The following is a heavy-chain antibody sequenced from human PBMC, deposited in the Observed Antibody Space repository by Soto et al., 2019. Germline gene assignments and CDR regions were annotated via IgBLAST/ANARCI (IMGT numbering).Heavy chain of an antibody. CDR2: IGTAGDT. V-gene: IGHV3-13*01. D-gene: IGHD2-2*01. CDR1: GFTFSSYD. Sequence: EVQLVESGGGLVQPGGSLRLSCAASGFTFSSYDMHWVRQATGKGLEWVSAIGTAGDTYYPGSVKGRFTISRENAKNSLYLQMNSLRAEDTAVYYCARARSCSSTSCQVPYYYYGMDVW. CDR3: ARARSCSSTSCQVPYYYYGMDV. J-gene: IGHJ6*01.